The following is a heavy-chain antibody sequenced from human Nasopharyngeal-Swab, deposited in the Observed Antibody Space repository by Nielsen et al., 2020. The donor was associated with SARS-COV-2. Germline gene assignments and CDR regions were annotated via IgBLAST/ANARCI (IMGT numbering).Heavy chain of an antibody. CDR2: ISSSSSTM. D-gene: IGHD5-18*01. CDR3: AREGGYRYGYRLYYYYGMDV. V-gene: IGHV3-48*02. J-gene: IGHJ6*02. Sequence: WIRQPPGKGLEWVSYISSSSSTMYYADSVKGRFTIPRDNAKNSLYLQMNSLRDEDSAVYYCAREGGYRYGYRLYYYYGMDVWGQGTTVTVSS.